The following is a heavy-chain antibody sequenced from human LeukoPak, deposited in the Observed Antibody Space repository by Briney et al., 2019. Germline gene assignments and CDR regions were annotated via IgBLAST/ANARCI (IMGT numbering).Heavy chain of an antibody. Sequence: PGGSLRLSCAASGFTFSSYGMHWVRQAPGKGLEWMAFIRYDGSNKYYADSVKGRFTISRDNSKNTVYLQLNSLRAEDTAVYYCASSWGDVVFPFDYWGQGTLVTVSS. CDR3: ASSWGDVVFPFDY. J-gene: IGHJ4*02. CDR1: GFTFSSYG. CDR2: IRYDGSNK. D-gene: IGHD3-16*01. V-gene: IGHV3-30*02.